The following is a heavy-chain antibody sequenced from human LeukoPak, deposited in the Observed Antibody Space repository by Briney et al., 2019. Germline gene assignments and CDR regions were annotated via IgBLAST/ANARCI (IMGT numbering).Heavy chain of an antibody. J-gene: IGHJ4*02. D-gene: IGHD1-26*01. Sequence: PSETLSLTCTVSGGPISSYYWNWIRQPPGKGLEWIGYIYYSGSTNYNPSLKSRVTISVDTSKNQFSLKLSSVTAADTAVYYCARRMVGAYYFDYWGQGILVTVSS. CDR3: ARRMVGAYYFDY. CDR1: GGPISSYY. CDR2: IYYSGST. V-gene: IGHV4-59*08.